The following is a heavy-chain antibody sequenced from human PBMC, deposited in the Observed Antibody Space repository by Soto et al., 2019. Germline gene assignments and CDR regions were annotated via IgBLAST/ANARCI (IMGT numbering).Heavy chain of an antibody. Sequence: PSETLSLTYAVSGGSISSGGYCWSWMRQKQGKGLERIGYIYHSGSTYYNPSLKSRVTISVDRSKNQFSLKLSSVTSADTAVYYCARVPDRWGQGTLVTVSS. CDR2: IYHSGST. D-gene: IGHD2-2*01. CDR3: ARVPDR. J-gene: IGHJ5*02. V-gene: IGHV4-30-2*01. CDR1: GGSISSGGYC.